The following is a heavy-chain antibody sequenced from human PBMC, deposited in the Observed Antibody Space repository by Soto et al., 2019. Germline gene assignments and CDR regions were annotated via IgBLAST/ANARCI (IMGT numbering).Heavy chain of an antibody. Sequence: GGSLRLSCAASGFTFSSYAMSWVRQAPGKGLEWVSAISGSGGSTYYADSVKGRFTISRDNSKNTLYLQMNSLRAEDTAVYYCAKDFITIFGVVTLSALDYWGQGTLVTVSS. CDR1: GFTFSSYA. V-gene: IGHV3-23*01. CDR3: AKDFITIFGVVTLSALDY. J-gene: IGHJ4*02. CDR2: ISGSGGST. D-gene: IGHD3-3*01.